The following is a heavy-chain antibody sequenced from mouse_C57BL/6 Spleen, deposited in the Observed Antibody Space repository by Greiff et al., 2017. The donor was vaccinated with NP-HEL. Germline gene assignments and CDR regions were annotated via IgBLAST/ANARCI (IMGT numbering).Heavy chain of an antibody. CDR2: ISDGGSYT. V-gene: IGHV5-4*01. CDR3: ARDWDGIAY. D-gene: IGHD4-1*01. CDR1: GFTFSSYA. Sequence: EVQLVESGGGLVKPGGSRKLSCAASGFTFSSYAMSWVRQTPEKRLEWVATISDGGSYTYYPDNVKGRFTISRDNAKNNLYLQMSHLKSEDTAMYYWARDWDGIAYWGQGTLVTVSA. J-gene: IGHJ3*01.